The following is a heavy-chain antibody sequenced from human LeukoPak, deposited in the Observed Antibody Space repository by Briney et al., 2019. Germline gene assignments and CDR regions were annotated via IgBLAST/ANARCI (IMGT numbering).Heavy chain of an antibody. V-gene: IGHV1-2*02. D-gene: IGHD2-2*01. J-gene: IGHJ5*02. CDR3: ARVGVVPAASNWFDP. CDR2: INPNSGGT. Sequence: ASVKVSCKASGYTFTGYYMHWVRQAPGQGLEWMGWINPNSGGTNYAQKFQGRVTMTRDTSISTAYMELSRLRSDDTAVCYCARVGVVPAASNWFDPWGQGTLVTVSS. CDR1: GYTFTGYY.